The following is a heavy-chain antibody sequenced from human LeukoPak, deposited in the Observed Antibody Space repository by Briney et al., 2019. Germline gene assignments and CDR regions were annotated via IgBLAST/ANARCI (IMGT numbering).Heavy chain of an antibody. CDR2: IYYSGST. D-gene: IGHD1-26*01. CDR3: ATALGGGSYWRPYYFDY. Sequence: SETLSLTCTVSGGSISSGGYYWSWIRQHPGKGLEWIGYIYYSGSTYYNPSLKSRVTISVDTSKNQFSLKLSSVTAADTAVYYCATALGGGSYWRPYYFDYWGQGTLVTVSS. CDR1: GGSISSGGYY. J-gene: IGHJ4*02. V-gene: IGHV4-31*03.